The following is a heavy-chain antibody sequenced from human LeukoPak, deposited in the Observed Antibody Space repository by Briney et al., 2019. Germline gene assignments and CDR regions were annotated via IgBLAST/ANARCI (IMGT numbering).Heavy chain of an antibody. CDR3: APLAATADY. Sequence: GGSLRLSCAASGFTLSSYAMSWVRQAPGKGLEWVSSVSASGGGTYYADSVKGRFTISRDTSKNTLYLQMNSLRAEDTAVYYCAPLAATADYWGQGTLVTVSS. V-gene: IGHV3-23*01. D-gene: IGHD6-25*01. J-gene: IGHJ4*02. CDR2: VSASGGGT. CDR1: GFTLSSYA.